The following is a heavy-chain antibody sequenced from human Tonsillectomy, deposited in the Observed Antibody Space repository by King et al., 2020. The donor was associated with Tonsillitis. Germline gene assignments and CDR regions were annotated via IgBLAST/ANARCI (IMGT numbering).Heavy chain of an antibody. J-gene: IGHJ2*01. Sequence: QLVQSGAEVKKPGSSVKVSCKASGGTFSSYAISWVRQAPGQGLEWMGGIIPIFGTPYYAQRFQGRGTITADDSTSTAYMELSSLRSEDTAVYYCARGNLVRDPGAWYFDLWGRGTLVTVSS. CDR3: ARGNLVRDPGAWYFDL. D-gene: IGHD3-10*01. CDR1: GGTFSSYA. CDR2: IIPIFGTP. V-gene: IGHV1-69*01.